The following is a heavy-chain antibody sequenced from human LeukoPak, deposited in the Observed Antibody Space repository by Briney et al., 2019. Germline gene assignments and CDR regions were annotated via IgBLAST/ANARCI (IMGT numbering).Heavy chain of an antibody. J-gene: IGHJ6*03. V-gene: IGHV5-51*01. Sequence: GESLKISCKGSGYSFTSYWIGWVRQMPGKGLEWMGIIYPGDSDTRYSPSFQGQVTISADKSISTAYLQWSTLKASDTAMYYCARIVSWRPPPLHQGVMDVWGKGTTVTISS. D-gene: IGHD6-13*01. CDR2: IYPGDSDT. CDR3: ARIVSWRPPPLHQGVMDV. CDR1: GYSFTSYW.